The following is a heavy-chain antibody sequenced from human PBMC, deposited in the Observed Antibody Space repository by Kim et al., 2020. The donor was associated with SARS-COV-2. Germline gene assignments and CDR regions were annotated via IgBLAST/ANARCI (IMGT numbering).Heavy chain of an antibody. Sequence: ASVKVSCKASGYTFTSYAMNWVRQAPGQGLEWMGWINTNTGNPTYAQGFTGRFVFSLDTSVSTAYLQISSLKAEDTAVYYCARDAAYKQWLRFAYINWFDPWGQGTLVTVSS. J-gene: IGHJ5*02. CDR2: INTNTGNP. CDR1: GYTFTSYA. V-gene: IGHV7-4-1*02. D-gene: IGHD5-12*01. CDR3: ARDAAYKQWLRFAYINWFDP.